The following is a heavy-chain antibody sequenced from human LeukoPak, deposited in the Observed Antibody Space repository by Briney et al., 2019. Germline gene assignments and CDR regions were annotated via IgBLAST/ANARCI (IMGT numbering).Heavy chain of an antibody. J-gene: IGHJ4*02. Sequence: GGSLRLSCAASGFTFSSYAMSWVRQAPGKGLEGVSAISDSGGSTYYADSVKGRFTISRDNSKNTLYLQMNSLRAEDTAVYYCAKDTSIGRYCTNGVCSPFDYWGQGTLVTVSS. CDR3: AKDTSIGRYCTNGVCSPFDY. D-gene: IGHD2-8*01. CDR1: GFTFSSYA. CDR2: ISDSGGST. V-gene: IGHV3-23*01.